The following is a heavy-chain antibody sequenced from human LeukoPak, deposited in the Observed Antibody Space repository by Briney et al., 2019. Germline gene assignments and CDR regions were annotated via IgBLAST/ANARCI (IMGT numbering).Heavy chain of an antibody. CDR2: IKQDRSEK. J-gene: IGHJ4*02. V-gene: IGHV3-7*01. Sequence: PGGSLRLSCAASGFTFSNYWMSWVRQPPGKGLEWVANIKQDRSEKYYVDSVKGRFTISRDNAKNSLYLEMSSLRAEDTAVYYCAKVVGAIDYWGQGTLVTVSS. CDR3: AKVVGAIDY. CDR1: GFTFSNYW. D-gene: IGHD1-26*01.